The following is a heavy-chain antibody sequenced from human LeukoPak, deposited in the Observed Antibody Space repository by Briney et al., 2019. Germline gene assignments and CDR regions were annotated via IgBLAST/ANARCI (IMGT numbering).Heavy chain of an antibody. CDR1: GFTFSSYW. D-gene: IGHD6-13*01. V-gene: IGHV3-7*01. CDR2: IKQDGSEK. J-gene: IGHJ4*02. CDR3: ARDYSGIAAAGTFDY. Sequence: PGGSLRLSCAASGFTFSSYWMSWVRRAPGKGLEWVANIKQDGSEKYYVDSVKGRFTISRDNAKNSLYLQMNSLRAEDTAVYCCARDYSGIAAAGTFDYWGQGTLVTVSS.